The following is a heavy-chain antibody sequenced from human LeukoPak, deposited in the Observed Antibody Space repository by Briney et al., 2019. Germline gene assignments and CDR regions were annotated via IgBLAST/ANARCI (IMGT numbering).Heavy chain of an antibody. D-gene: IGHD6-13*01. V-gene: IGHV3-43*02. CDR3: AKAPYSSSWYRNWFDP. J-gene: IGHJ5*02. Sequence: PGGSLRLSCAASGFTFSSYWMQWVRQAPGKGLEWVSLISGDGGSTYYADSVKGRFTISRDNSKNSLYLQMNSLRTEDTALYYCAKAPYSSSWYRNWFDPWGQGTLVTVSS. CDR2: ISGDGGST. CDR1: GFTFSSYW.